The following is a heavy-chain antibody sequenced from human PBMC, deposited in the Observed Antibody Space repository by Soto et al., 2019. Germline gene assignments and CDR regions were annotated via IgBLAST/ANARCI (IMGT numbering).Heavy chain of an antibody. D-gene: IGHD6-19*01. Sequence: EVQLVESGGGLVKPGGSLRLSCAASGFTFSSYSMNWVRQAPGKGLEWVSSISSSSSYIYYADSVKGRFTISRDNAMNSLYLQMNSLRAEDTAVYYCARGPSGLPGIAVAGPFDYWGQGTLVTVSS. V-gene: IGHV3-21*01. CDR3: ARGPSGLPGIAVAGPFDY. CDR1: GFTFSSYS. CDR2: ISSSSSYI. J-gene: IGHJ4*02.